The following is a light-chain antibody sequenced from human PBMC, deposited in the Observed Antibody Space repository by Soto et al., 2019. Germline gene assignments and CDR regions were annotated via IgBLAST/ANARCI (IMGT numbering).Light chain of an antibody. CDR3: QQYGSSGT. Sequence: IVLRKSPAALSLFPGERATLFCRASQSVSSYLAWYQQKPGQAPRLLIYGASSRATGIPDRFSGSGSGTDFTHTISRLEPEDFAVYYCQQYGSSGTFGQGTKV. V-gene: IGKV3-20*01. J-gene: IGKJ1*01. CDR2: GAS. CDR1: QSVSSY.